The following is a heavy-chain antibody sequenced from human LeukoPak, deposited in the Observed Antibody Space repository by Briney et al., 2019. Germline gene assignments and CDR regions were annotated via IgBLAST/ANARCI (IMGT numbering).Heavy chain of an antibody. CDR2: IKQDGSEK. Sequence: PGVSLRLSCAASGFTFNEYWMTWVRQAPGKGLEWVGHIKQDGSEKYYVDSVKGRFTISRDNANNLVYLQMDSLRVEDTAVYYCARGWNYAFRFDHWGQGPLVTVSS. D-gene: IGHD1-7*01. CDR3: ARGWNYAFRFDH. CDR1: GFTFNEYW. J-gene: IGHJ4*02. V-gene: IGHV3-7*01.